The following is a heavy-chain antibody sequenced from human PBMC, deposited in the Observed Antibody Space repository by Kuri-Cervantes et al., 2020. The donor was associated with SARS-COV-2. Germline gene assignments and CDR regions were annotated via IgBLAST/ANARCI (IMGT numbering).Heavy chain of an antibody. J-gene: IGHJ4*02. V-gene: IGHV3-21*01. CDR2: ITGGSTYI. D-gene: IGHD4-23*01. CDR3: ARAATAVVTPEGLAY. Sequence: GGSLRLSCVASGFTFGSQAMSWVRQAPGKGLEWVSSITGGSTYIYYADSVKGRFTTSRDNANNSLFLQMTSLRAEDTAVYYCARAATAVVTPEGLAYWGQGILVTVSS. CDR1: GFTFGSQA.